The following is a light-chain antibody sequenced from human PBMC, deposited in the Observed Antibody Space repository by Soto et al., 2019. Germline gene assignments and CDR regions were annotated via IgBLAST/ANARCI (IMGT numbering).Light chain of an antibody. V-gene: IGLV1-47*01. CDR1: SSNIGSNY. J-gene: IGLJ2*01. Sequence: QSVLTQPPSASGTPGRRVTISCSGRSSNIGSNYVYWYQQLPGTAPKLLIYRNNQRPSGVPDRFSGSKSGTSASLAISGLRSEDEADYYCAAWDDSLSGVVFGGGTKVTVL. CDR2: RNN. CDR3: AAWDDSLSGVV.